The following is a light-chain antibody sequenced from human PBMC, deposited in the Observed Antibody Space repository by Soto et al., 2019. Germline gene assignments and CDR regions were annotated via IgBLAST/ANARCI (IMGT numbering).Light chain of an antibody. CDR2: EVT. CDR1: SSDIGNYNS. V-gene: IGLV2-14*01. Sequence: QSVLTQPASVSGSPGQSITIPCTGTSSDIGNYNSVSWYQQHPGKAPKLIIYEVTNRPSGVSDRFSGSKSGNTASLTISGFQAEDEADYYCGSWTTYRPYVFATGTKVTVL. J-gene: IGLJ1*01. CDR3: GSWTTYRPYV.